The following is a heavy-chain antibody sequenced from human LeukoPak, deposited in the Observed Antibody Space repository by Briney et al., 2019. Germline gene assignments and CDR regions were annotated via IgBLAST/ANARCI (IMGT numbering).Heavy chain of an antibody. J-gene: IGHJ4*02. D-gene: IGHD6-19*01. CDR3: ATGVRGWLY. CDR2: IDPSDSST. Sequence: GESLKISFKGSGYSFTTYWISWVRQMPGRGLEWMGRIDPSDSSTNYSPSFQGHVTISADKSVSTAYLQWSSLKASDTAIYYCATGVRGWLYWGQGTLVTVSS. V-gene: IGHV5-10-1*01. CDR1: GYSFTTYW.